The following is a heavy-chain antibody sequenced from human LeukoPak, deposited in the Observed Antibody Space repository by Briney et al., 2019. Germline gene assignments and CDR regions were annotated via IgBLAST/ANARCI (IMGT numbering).Heavy chain of an antibody. V-gene: IGHV1-2*02. CDR1: GYTFTGYY. J-gene: IGHJ6*03. CDR3: ARSYYYGSGSIYYYYMDV. Sequence: ASVKVSCKASGYTFTGYYMHWLRQAPEQGLEWMGWINPNSGGTNYAQKFQGRVTMTRDTSISTAYMELSRLRSDDTAVYYCARSYYYGSGSIYYYYMDVWGKGTTVTVSS. D-gene: IGHD3-10*01. CDR2: INPNSGGT.